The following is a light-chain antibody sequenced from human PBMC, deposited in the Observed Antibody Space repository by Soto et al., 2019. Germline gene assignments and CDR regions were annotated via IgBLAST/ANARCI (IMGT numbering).Light chain of an antibody. J-gene: IGKJ5*01. V-gene: IGKV3-20*01. Sequence: EIVLTQSPGTLSLSPGERATLSCRASQSVGSNYLAWYQQKPGQAPRLLIYGASSRATGIPDRFSGSGSGTDFTLTITSLQSDDFAVYFCQQYGSPPITFGQGTRLEIK. CDR1: QSVGSNY. CDR3: QQYGSPPIT. CDR2: GAS.